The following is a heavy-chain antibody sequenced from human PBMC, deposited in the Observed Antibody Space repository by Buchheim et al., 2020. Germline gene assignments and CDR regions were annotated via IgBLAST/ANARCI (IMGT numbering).Heavy chain of an antibody. CDR2: IKQDGSEK. D-gene: IGHD3-3*01. CDR3: ARGHQLRFLEWNYYYYGMDV. Sequence: EVQLVESGGGLVQPGGSLRLSCAASGFTFSSYWMSWVRQAPGKGLEWVANIKQDGSEKYYVDSVKGRFTISRDNAKTSLYLQMNSLRAEDTAVYYCARGHQLRFLEWNYYYYGMDVWGQGTT. J-gene: IGHJ6*02. CDR1: GFTFSSYW. V-gene: IGHV3-7*01.